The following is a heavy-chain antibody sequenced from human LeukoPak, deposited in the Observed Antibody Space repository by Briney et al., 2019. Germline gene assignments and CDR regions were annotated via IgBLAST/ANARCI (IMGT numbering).Heavy chain of an antibody. CDR1: GFTFSSYS. Sequence: RGSLRLSCAASGFTFSSYSMNWVRQAPGKGLEWVSAISGSGGSTYYADSVKGRFTISRDNSKNTLYLQMNSLRAEDTAVYYCAKSLRFLEWLLRENFDYWGQGTLVTVSS. CDR3: AKSLRFLEWLLRENFDY. CDR2: ISGSGGST. D-gene: IGHD3-3*01. J-gene: IGHJ4*02. V-gene: IGHV3-23*01.